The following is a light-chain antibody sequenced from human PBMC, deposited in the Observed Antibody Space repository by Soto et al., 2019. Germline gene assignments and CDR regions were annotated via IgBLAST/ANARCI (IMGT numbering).Light chain of an antibody. CDR3: AAWDDRLNGV. CDR2: DNN. J-gene: IGLJ2*01. Sequence: QSVLTQPPSASRTPGQRITISCSGSSSNVGSHTVNWYQQVPGTAPKLLIYDNNRRPSGVPDRFSGSKSATSASLAISGLQSDDEADYYCAAWDDRLNGVFGGGTKVTVL. V-gene: IGLV1-44*01. CDR1: SSNVGSHT.